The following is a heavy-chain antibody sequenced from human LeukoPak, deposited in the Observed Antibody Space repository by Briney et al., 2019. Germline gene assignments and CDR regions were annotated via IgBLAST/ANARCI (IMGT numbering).Heavy chain of an antibody. D-gene: IGHD3-10*01. CDR3: ARISTMVRHY. Sequence: GGPLGLSCAVSGFTFRSYWMHWVRQAPGKGLVWVSSIKSDGSSTTYADSVKGRFTISRDNAENTLYLQMNSLRVEDTAVYYCARISTMVRHYWGQGTLVTVSS. CDR1: GFTFRSYW. CDR2: IKSDGSST. J-gene: IGHJ4*02. V-gene: IGHV3-74*03.